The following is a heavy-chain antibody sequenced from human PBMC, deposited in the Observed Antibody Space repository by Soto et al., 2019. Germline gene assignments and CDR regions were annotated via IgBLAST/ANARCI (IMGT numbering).Heavy chain of an antibody. D-gene: IGHD2-8*01. CDR2: MNPNSGNT. CDR1: GYTFTSYD. Sequence: ALVKVSCKASGYTFTSYDINWVRQATGQGLEWMGWMNPNSGNTGYAQKFQGRVTMTRNTSISTAYMELSSLRSEDTAVYYCARVASFCTNGVCYAYYFDYWGQGTLVTVSS. CDR3: ARVASFCTNGVCYAYYFDY. V-gene: IGHV1-8*01. J-gene: IGHJ4*02.